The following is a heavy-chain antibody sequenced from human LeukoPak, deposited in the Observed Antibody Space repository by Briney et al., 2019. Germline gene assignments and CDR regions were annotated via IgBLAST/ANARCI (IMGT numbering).Heavy chain of an antibody. Sequence: SVKVSFKGSGGTFSSYAISWGGEGPGQRVEWVGGIIPIFGTANYAQKFQGRVTITTDESTSTAYMELSSLRSGDTAVYYCATDRPYSSSPHDWGQGTLVTVSS. D-gene: IGHD6-13*01. CDR3: ATDRPYSSSPHD. CDR2: IIPIFGTA. J-gene: IGHJ4*02. CDR1: GGTFSSYA. V-gene: IGHV1-69*05.